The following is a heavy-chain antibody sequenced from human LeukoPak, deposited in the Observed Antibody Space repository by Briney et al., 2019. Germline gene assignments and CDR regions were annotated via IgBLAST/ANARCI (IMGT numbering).Heavy chain of an antibody. CDR1: GFTISNNY. CDR3: AKGSVSMAGTPGDV. J-gene: IGHJ6*02. V-gene: IGHV3-53*01. D-gene: IGHD6-19*01. CDR2: IYSGGST. Sequence: PGGSLRLSCVASGFTISNNYMSWVRQAPGKGLEWVSLIYSGGSTYYADSVKGRFTISRDNSKNTLFLQMNSLRAEDTAIYYCAKGSVSMAGTPGDVWGQGTTVTVSS.